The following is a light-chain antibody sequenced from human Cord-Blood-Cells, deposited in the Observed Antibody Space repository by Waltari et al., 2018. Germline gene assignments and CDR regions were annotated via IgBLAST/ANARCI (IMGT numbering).Light chain of an antibody. V-gene: IGLV1-47*02. CDR2: SNN. J-gene: IGLJ2*01. CDR1: NSNLGSNY. Sequence: QSVLTQPHSASGTPGQRVTISCSGSNSNLGSNYVYWYQQLPGTPPKLLIYSNNQRPSGVPDRFSGSKSGTSPSLAISGLRSEDEADYYWAAWDDSLSGVVFGGGTKLTVL. CDR3: AAWDDSLSGVV.